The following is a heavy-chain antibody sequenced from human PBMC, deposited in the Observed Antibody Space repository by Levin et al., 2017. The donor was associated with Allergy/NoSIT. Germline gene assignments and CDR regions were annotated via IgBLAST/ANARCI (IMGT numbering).Heavy chain of an antibody. D-gene: IGHD6-13*01. V-gene: IGHV3-74*01. J-gene: IGHJ3*02. CDR3: ARDPGSERGMNDALDM. Sequence: PGGSLRLSCAASGFTLRSYWMHWVRQGPGGGLVCVSRINPDGNTIYYADSVKGRFTLSRDTANNVLYLQMNSLRVEDTATYYCARDPGSERGMNDALDMCGQGTLVTVSS. CDR1: GFTLRSYW. CDR2: INPDGNTI.